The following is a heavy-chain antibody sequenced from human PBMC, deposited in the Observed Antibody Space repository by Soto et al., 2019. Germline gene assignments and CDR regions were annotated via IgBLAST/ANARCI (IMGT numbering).Heavy chain of an antibody. CDR2: ISGYSGHT. CDR3: AREWDNKSEHSSGWYDDF. J-gene: IGHJ4*02. V-gene: IGHV1-18*01. D-gene: IGHD6-19*01. Sequence: QVQLVQSGAEVKKPGASVKVSCKASGYTFSSYGISWVRQAPGQGLEWMGWISGYSGHTYYAQKFQGRVTMTTDTSTNTVYMELRSLRSDDTAVYYCAREWDNKSEHSSGWYDDFWGQGTRVTVS. CDR1: GYTFSSYG.